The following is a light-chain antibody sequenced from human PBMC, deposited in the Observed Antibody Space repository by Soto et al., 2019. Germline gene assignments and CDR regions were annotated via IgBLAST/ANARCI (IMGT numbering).Light chain of an antibody. CDR2: AAS. CDR1: QTIMTY. CDR3: QQSYNSPQT. V-gene: IGKV1-39*01. Sequence: DIQMTQSPSSLSASVGDEVTITCRASQTIMTYWNWYQLKPGKPPRLLIYAASSLQSGVPSRFSGSGSGTDFTLTISSLQPEDFATYSCQQSYNSPQTFGRGTKVDIK. J-gene: IGKJ1*01.